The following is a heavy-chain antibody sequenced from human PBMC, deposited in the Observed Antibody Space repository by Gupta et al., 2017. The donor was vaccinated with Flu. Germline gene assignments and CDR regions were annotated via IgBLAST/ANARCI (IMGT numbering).Heavy chain of an antibody. V-gene: IGHV4-34*01. CDR3: ARVASSGYYTRSGFDP. J-gene: IGHJ5*02. Sequence: QVQLQQWGAGLLKPSETLSLTCAVYGGSFSGYYWSWIRQPPGKGLEWIGEINHSGSTNYNPSLKSRVTISVDTSKNQFSLKLSSVTAADTAVYYCARVASSGYYTRSGFDPWGQGTLVTVSS. D-gene: IGHD3-22*01. CDR2: INHSGST. CDR1: GGSFSGYY.